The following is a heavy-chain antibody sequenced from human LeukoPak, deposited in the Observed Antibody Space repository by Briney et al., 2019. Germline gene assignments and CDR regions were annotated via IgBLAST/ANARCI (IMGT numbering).Heavy chain of an antibody. Sequence: GGSLRLSCAASGFTFSSYGMHWVRQAPGKGLEWVAFIRYDGSNKYYADSVKGRFTISRDNSKNTLYLQMNSLRAEDTAVYYCAKVTVVVVAATPSDYWGQGTLVTVSS. CDR3: AKVTVVVVAATPSDY. CDR2: IRYDGSNK. D-gene: IGHD2-15*01. V-gene: IGHV3-30*02. CDR1: GFTFSSYG. J-gene: IGHJ4*02.